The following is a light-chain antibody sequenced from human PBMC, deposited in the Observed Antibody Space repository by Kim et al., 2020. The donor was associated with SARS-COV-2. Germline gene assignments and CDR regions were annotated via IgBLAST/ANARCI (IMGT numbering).Light chain of an antibody. V-gene: IGKV1-9*01. J-gene: IGKJ4*01. CDR2: ATS. CDR1: QGMSSY. CDR3: QHFDS. Sequence: SSMSASVGDRVTITCRARQGMSSYLAWYQQKPGTAPNLLIYATSDLESGVPSRFSASGSGTDFTLTISSLQPEDFATYYCQHFDSFGGGTKVDIK.